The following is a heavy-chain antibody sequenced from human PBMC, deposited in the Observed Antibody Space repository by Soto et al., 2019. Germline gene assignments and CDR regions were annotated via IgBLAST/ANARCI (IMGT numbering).Heavy chain of an antibody. V-gene: IGHV3-74*01. CDR3: AREVSSGWHFDY. J-gene: IGHJ4*02. CDR2: IDSDGGSI. Sequence: GGSLRLSCEASGFTLSSHWTNWVRQAPGKGLVWVSRIDSDGGSITYADSVKGRFTISRDNAKNTLYLQMNSLRAEDTAVYYCAREVSSGWHFDYWGQGTLVTVSS. CDR1: GFTLSSHW. D-gene: IGHD6-19*01.